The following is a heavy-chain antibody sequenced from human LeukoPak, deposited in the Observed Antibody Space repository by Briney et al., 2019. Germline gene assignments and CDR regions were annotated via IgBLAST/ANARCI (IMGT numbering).Heavy chain of an antibody. CDR2: IYYSGST. CDR1: GGSISSSSYY. D-gene: IGHD4-17*01. J-gene: IGHJ4*02. V-gene: IGHV4-39*07. CDR3: ASSGDYGDYYTPDY. Sequence: KSSETLSLTCTVSGGSISSSSYYWGWIRQPPGKGLEWIGSIYYSGSTYYNPSLKSRVTISVDTSKNQFSLKLSSMTAADTAVYYCASSGDYGDYYTPDYWGQGTLVTVSS.